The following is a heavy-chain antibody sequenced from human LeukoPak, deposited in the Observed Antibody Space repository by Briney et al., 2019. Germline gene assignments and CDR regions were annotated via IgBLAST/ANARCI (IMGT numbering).Heavy chain of an antibody. J-gene: IGHJ4*02. Sequence: PGGSLRLSCEASGFTFSSYAMSWVRQAPGKGLEWVSAISGSGGSTYYADSVRGRFTISRDNSKNTLYLQMNSLRAEDTAVYYCAKDRQSMIGWFGTFDYWGQGTLVTVSS. CDR2: ISGSGGST. CDR3: AKDRQSMIGWFGTFDY. D-gene: IGHD3-10*02. V-gene: IGHV3-23*01. CDR1: GFTFSSYA.